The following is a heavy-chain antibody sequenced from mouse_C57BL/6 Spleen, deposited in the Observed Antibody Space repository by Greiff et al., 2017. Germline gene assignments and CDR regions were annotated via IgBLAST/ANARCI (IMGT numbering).Heavy chain of an antibody. Sequence: VQLQQSGPELVKPGASVKISCKASGYSFTGYYMNWVKQSPEKSLEWIGEINPSTGGTTYNQKFKAKATLPVDKSSSTAYMQLKSLTSEDSAVYYCARERPDYYGSSYDWGQGTTLTVSS. CDR3: ARERPDYYGSSYD. J-gene: IGHJ2*01. CDR1: GYSFTGYY. D-gene: IGHD1-1*01. CDR2: INPSTGGT. V-gene: IGHV1-42*01.